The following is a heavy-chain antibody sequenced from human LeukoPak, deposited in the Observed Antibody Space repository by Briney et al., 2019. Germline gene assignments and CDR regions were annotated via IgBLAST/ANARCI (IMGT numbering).Heavy chain of an antibody. V-gene: IGHV3-48*01. CDR2: ISSSSSTI. Sequence: GGSLRLSCAASGFTFSRYSMNWVRQAPGKGLEWVSYISSSSSTIYYADSAKGRFTISRDNAKNSLYLQMNSLRAEDTAVYYCARDQGPTNLWGQGTLVIVSS. D-gene: IGHD2-2*01. CDR1: GFTFSRYS. J-gene: IGHJ4*02. CDR3: ARDQGPTNL.